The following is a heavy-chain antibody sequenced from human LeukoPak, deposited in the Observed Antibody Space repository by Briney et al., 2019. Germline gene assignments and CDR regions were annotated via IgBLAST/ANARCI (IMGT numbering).Heavy chain of an antibody. Sequence: GGSLRLSCAASGFTFSRYWMHWVRHAPGKGLVWVSRIKSDGSTNYADSVKGRFTISRDNAKNTVSLQMNSLRAEDTGVYHCARAPAEIGGYYPEYFRHWGQGTLVTVSS. V-gene: IGHV3-74*01. D-gene: IGHD3-22*01. CDR2: IKSDGST. CDR3: ARAPAEIGGYYPEYFRH. CDR1: GFTFSRYW. J-gene: IGHJ1*01.